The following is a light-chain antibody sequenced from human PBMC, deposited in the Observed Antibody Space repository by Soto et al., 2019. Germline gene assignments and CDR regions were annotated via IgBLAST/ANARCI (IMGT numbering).Light chain of an antibody. CDR2: GAS. CDR1: QSVSSN. CDR3: QQYNNWPYT. V-gene: IGKV3-15*01. J-gene: IGKJ2*01. Sequence: EIVLTQSPATLSVSPGERATLSCRASQSVSSNLAWYQQKPGQAPRLLIYGASTSATGIPARFSGSRSGTEFTLTISSLQSEDVAVYYCQQYNNWPYTFGQGTKLDIK.